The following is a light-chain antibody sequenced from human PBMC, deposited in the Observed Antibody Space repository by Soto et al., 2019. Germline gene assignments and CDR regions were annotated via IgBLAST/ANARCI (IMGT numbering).Light chain of an antibody. CDR3: SSYAGSKNLV. J-gene: IGLJ2*01. Sequence: QSALTQPPSASGSPGQSVTISCTGTSSDVGGYNYVSWYQQHPGKAPKLMIYEGIKRPSGVPDRFSGSKSGNTASLTVSGLQAEEEAYYCCSSYAGSKNLVFGGGTKLTV. CDR2: EGI. V-gene: IGLV2-8*01. CDR1: SSDVGGYNY.